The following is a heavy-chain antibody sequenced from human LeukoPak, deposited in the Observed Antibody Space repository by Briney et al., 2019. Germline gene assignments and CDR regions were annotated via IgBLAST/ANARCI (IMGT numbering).Heavy chain of an antibody. Sequence: SVKVSCKASGGTFSSYAISWVRQAPGQGLEWMGGIIPIFGTANYAQKFQGRATITTDESTSTAYMELSSLRSEDTAVYSCASGPIAAAGGPWFDPWGQGTRSPSPQ. CDR3: ASGPIAAAGGPWFDP. D-gene: IGHD6-13*01. CDR1: GGTFSSYA. J-gene: IGHJ5*02. CDR2: IIPIFGTA. V-gene: IGHV1-69*05.